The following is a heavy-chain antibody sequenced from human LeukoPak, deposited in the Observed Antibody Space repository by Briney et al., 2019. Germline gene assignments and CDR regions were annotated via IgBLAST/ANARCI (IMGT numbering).Heavy chain of an antibody. V-gene: IGHV4-59*01. Sequence: PSETLSLTCTVSGGSISSYYWNWIRQPPGKGLEWIGYIYYSGSTNYNPSLKSRVTISVDTSKNQFSLKLSSVTAADTAVYYCASSSELLRLGYWGQGTLVTVSS. CDR2: IYYSGST. J-gene: IGHJ4*02. CDR3: ASSSELLRLGY. D-gene: IGHD3-16*01. CDR1: GGSISSYY.